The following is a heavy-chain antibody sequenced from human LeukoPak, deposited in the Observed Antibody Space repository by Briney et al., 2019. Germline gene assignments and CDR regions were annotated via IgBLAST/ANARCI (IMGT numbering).Heavy chain of an antibody. D-gene: IGHD3-22*01. J-gene: IGHJ4*02. CDR3: AKDLQYYYGSSGLDY. V-gene: IGHV3-23*01. CDR1: GFTFSSYA. Sequence: GGSLRLSCAASGFTFSSYAMSWVRQAPGKGLEWVSAISGSGGSTYYADSVKGRFTISRDNSKNTLYLQMNSLRAEDTAVYYCAKDLQYYYGSSGLDYWGQGTLVTVSS. CDR2: ISGSGGST.